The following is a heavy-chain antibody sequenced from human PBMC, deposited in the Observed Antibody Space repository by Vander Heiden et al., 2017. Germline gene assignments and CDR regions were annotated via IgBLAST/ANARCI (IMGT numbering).Heavy chain of an antibody. CDR1: GFTFDDYA. CDR2: ISWNSVRI. D-gene: IGHD3-10*01. V-gene: IGHV3-9*01. J-gene: IGHJ4*02. Sequence: EVQLVESGGGLVQPARSLRLSCAASGFTFDDYAMHWVRQAPGKGLEWVSGISWNSVRIGYADSVKGRFTISRDNAKNSLYLQMNSLRAEDTALYYCAKDKSYYGSGDYWGQGTLVTVSS. CDR3: AKDKSYYGSGDY.